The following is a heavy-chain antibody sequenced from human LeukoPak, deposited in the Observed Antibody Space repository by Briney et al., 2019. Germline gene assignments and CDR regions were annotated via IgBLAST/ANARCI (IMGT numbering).Heavy chain of an antibody. CDR3: TRALYYDFWSVSGYMDV. CDR2: IRSKAYGGTT. J-gene: IGHJ6*03. D-gene: IGHD3-3*01. CDR1: GFTFDDYG. Sequence: GGSLRLSCAASGFTFDDYGMSWVRQAPGKGLEWVGFIRSKAYGGTTEYAASVKGRFTISRDDSKSIAYLQMNSLKTEDTAVYYCTRALYYDFWSVSGYMDVWGKGTTVTVSS. V-gene: IGHV3-49*04.